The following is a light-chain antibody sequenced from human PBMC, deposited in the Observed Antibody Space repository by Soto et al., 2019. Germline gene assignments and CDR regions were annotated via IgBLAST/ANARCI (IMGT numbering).Light chain of an antibody. J-gene: IGKJ1*01. Sequence: EIVLTQSPGTLSLSPGERATLSCRASQSVSSSYLAWYQQKPGQAPRLLIYGASSRATGIPDRFSGSGSGTDFTLTIRRLEPVDFAVYYCEHYGSSPWTFGEETKVEIK. V-gene: IGKV3-20*01. CDR1: QSVSSSY. CDR2: GAS. CDR3: EHYGSSPWT.